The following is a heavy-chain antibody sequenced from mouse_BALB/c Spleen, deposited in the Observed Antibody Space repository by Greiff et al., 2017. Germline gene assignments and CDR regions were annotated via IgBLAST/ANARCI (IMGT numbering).Heavy chain of an antibody. D-gene: IGHD2-1*01. CDR3: ARGENGNTWFAY. CDR2: IWAGGST. CDR1: GFSLTSYG. J-gene: IGHJ3*01. V-gene: IGHV2-9*02. Sequence: VKLMESGPGLVAPSQSLSITCTVSGFSLTSYGVHWVRQPPGKGLEWLGVIWAGGSTNYNSALMSRLSISKDNSKSQVFLKMNSLQTDDTAMYYCARGENGNTWFAYWGQGTLVTVSA.